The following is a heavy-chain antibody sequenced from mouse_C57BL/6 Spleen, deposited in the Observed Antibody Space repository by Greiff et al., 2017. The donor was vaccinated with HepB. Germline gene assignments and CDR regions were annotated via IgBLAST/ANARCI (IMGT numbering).Heavy chain of an antibody. CDR2: INPSSGYT. CDR3: ARGYGSPSYPTMDY. J-gene: IGHJ4*01. Sequence: QVQLQQSGAELARPGASVKMSCKASGYTFTSYTMHWVKQRPGQGLEWIGYINPSSGYTKYNQKFKDKATLTADKSSSTAYMQLSSLTSEDSAVYYCARGYGSPSYPTMDYWGQGTSVTVSS. CDR1: GYTFTSYT. D-gene: IGHD1-1*01. V-gene: IGHV1-4*01.